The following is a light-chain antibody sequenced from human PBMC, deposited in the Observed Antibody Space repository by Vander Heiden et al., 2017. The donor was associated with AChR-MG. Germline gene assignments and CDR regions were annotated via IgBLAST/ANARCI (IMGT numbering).Light chain of an antibody. CDR1: QGIRSY. V-gene: IGKV1-39*01. CDR3: QQSYSIPPT. Sequence: DIQITQSTSSLSASVGDRGTSTCRASQGIRSYLNWYQQKPGKAPKLLIYDASSLESGVPSRFSGSGSGTDFTLTISSLQPEDFATYYCQQSYSIPPTFGPGTKVDIK. J-gene: IGKJ3*01. CDR2: DAS.